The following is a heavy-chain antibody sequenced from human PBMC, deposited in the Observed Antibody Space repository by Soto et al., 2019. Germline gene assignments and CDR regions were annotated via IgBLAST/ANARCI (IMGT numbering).Heavy chain of an antibody. J-gene: IGHJ4*02. D-gene: IGHD3-22*01. CDR2: ISYDGSNK. V-gene: IGHV3-30*18. CDR1: GFTFSSYG. Sequence: QVQLVESGGGVVQPGRSLRLSCAASGFTFSSYGMHWVRQAPGKGLEWVAVISYDGSNKYYADSVKGRFTISRDNSKNTLYLQMNSLGAEDTDVYYCAKDQRHYDSSGYYHPEYWGQGTLVTVSS. CDR3: AKDQRHYDSSGYYHPEY.